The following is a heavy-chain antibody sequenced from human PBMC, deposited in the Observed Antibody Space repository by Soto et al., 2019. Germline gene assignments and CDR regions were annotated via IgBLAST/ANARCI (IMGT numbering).Heavy chain of an antibody. Sequence: QVQLQESGPGLVKPSETLSLTCTVSGGSISSYYWSWIRQPPGKGLEWIGYMYYSGSTNYNPSLKSRVTISVDTSKNQFSLQLSSVTAADTAVYYCAREITVTTYSGYFDYWGQGTLVTVSS. D-gene: IGHD4-17*01. CDR3: AREITVTTYSGYFDY. J-gene: IGHJ4*02. CDR1: GGSISSYY. V-gene: IGHV4-59*01. CDR2: MYYSGST.